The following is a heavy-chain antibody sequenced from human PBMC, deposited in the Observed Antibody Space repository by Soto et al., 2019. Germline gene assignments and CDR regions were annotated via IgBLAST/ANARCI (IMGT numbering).Heavy chain of an antibody. V-gene: IGHV3-20*04. CDR2: INWNGGST. CDR3: ARDRSWQPLVWHHFDY. Sequence: EVQLVESGGGVVRPGGSLRLSCAASGFTFDDYGMSWVRQAPGKGLEWVSGINWNGGSTGYADSVKGRFTNSRDNAKNSRYLPMNSLNAEDTALYYCARDRSWQPLVWHHFDYWGQGTLVTVSS. J-gene: IGHJ4*02. CDR1: GFTFDDYG. D-gene: IGHD6-13*01.